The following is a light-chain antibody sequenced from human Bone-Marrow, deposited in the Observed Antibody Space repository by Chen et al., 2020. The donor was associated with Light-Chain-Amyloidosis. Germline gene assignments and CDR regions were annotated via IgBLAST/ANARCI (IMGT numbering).Light chain of an antibody. Sequence: QSVLTQPPSVSGAPGQRVTISCAGSSANIGTGYDVHWYQQPPGSAPKVVIYSNSNRPSGDPDRLSGSKSGTSASLVITGRQAEDEADYYCQTYDTTLSAPVFGGGTRLTVL. CDR3: QTYDTTLSAPV. J-gene: IGLJ2*01. CDR2: SNS. V-gene: IGLV1-40*01. CDR1: SANIGTGYD.